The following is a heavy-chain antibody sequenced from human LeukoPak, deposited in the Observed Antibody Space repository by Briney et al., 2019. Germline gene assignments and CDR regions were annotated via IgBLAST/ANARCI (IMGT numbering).Heavy chain of an antibody. CDR3: ARDYCSSTSCLFDY. Sequence: ASVKVSCKASGYTFTGYHMHWVRQAPGQGLEWMGRINPNSGDANYAQKFQGRVAMTRDTSISTAFMELTRLRSDDTAVYYCARDYCSSTSCLFDYWGQGTLVTVSS. V-gene: IGHV1-2*06. D-gene: IGHD2-2*01. CDR1: GYTFTGYH. J-gene: IGHJ4*02. CDR2: INPNSGDA.